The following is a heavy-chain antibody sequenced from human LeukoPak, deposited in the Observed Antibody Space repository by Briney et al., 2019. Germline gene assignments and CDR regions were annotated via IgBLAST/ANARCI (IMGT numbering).Heavy chain of an antibody. J-gene: IGHJ6*03. Sequence: GGSLRLSCAASGFTFSSYAMSWVRQAPGKGLEWVSAISGSSSYIYYADSVKGRFTISRDNAKSSLYLQMNSLRAEDTAVYYCARATQPFGVVYSAGYYYYMDVWGKGTTVTVSS. V-gene: IGHV3-21*01. CDR1: GFTFSSYA. D-gene: IGHD3-3*01. CDR3: ARATQPFGVVYSAGYYYYMDV. CDR2: ISGSSSYI.